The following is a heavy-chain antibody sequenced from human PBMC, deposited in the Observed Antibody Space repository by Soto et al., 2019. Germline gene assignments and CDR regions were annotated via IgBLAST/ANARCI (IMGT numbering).Heavy chain of an antibody. CDR1: GGSITSSSYY. D-gene: IGHD4-17*01. V-gene: IGHV4-39*01. CDR3: ASGTVNSFDYFDF. J-gene: IGHJ4*02. Sequence: QLQLQESGPGLVKPSETLSLTCTVSGGSITSSSYYCCCIHHPPGKGLGWIGSIYYSGSTYNNPPLKGRVTVSVDTTKYPFSLKLSSVTAADADVYYCASGTVNSFDYFDFWGQGTMVTVSS. CDR2: IYYSGST.